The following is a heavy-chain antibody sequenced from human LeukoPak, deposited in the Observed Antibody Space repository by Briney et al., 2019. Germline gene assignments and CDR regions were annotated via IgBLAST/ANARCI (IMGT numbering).Heavy chain of an antibody. D-gene: IGHD3-22*01. V-gene: IGHV5-51*01. CDR3: ARLNLVVAIDY. Sequence: GESLKISCKGSGYSFTNYWIGWVRQMPGKGPEWMGIIYPGDPDTRYSPSFQGQVTISVDKSISTAYLQWSSLRASDTAMYYCARLNLVVAIDYWGQGTLVTVSS. CDR1: GYSFTNYW. J-gene: IGHJ4*02. CDR2: IYPGDPDT.